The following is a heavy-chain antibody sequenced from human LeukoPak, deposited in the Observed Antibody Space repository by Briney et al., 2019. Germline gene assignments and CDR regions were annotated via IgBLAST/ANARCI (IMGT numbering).Heavy chain of an antibody. J-gene: IGHJ4*02. V-gene: IGHV3-49*03. D-gene: IGHD2/OR15-2a*01. CDR1: GFTFSSYA. CDR2: IRSKAYGGTT. Sequence: GGSLRLSCVASGFTFSSYAMSWFRQAPGKGLEWVGFIRSKAYGGTTEYAASVKGRFTISRDDSKSIAYLQMNSLKTEDTAVYYCTRVTTQGFDYWGQGTLVTVSS. CDR3: TRVTTQGFDY.